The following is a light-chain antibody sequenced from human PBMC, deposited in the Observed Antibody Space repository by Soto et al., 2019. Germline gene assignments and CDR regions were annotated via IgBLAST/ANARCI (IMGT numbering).Light chain of an antibody. J-gene: IGLJ1*01. CDR1: SSDVGKYDR. CDR3: SSYTSTSRYV. V-gene: IGLV2-18*02. CDR2: EVT. Sequence: QSALTQPPSVSGSPGQSVTISCTGTSSDVGKYDRVSWYQQPPGTAPKLIIYEVTNRPSGVPARFSRSKSGNTASLTISGLQAEDEADYYCSSYTSTSRYVFGAGTKVTVL.